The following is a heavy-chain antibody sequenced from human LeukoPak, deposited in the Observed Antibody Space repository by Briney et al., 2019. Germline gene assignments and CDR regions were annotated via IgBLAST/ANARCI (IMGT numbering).Heavy chain of an antibody. V-gene: IGHV3-30*02. CDR1: AFTFRSYG. CDR3: AKDPRGGRYCSGGSCYSFFDY. CDR2: IRYDGSNK. D-gene: IGHD2-15*01. Sequence: LTGGSLRLSCATSAFTFRSYGMHWVRQAPDKGLEWVAFIRYDGSNKYYADSVKGRFTISRDNSKNTLYLQMNSLRAEDTAVYYCAKDPRGGRYCSGGSCYSFFDYWGQGTLVTVSS. J-gene: IGHJ4*02.